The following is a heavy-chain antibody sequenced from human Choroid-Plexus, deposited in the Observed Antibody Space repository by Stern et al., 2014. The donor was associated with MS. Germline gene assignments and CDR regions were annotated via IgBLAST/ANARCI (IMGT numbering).Heavy chain of an antibody. CDR3: AKDRQYLTFFFDF. CDR2: RSYDGSK. Sequence: VQLVESGGGVAQPGRPLGLSCAASGFSFSGFGRHGVPQVPATGLVWGALRSYDGSKDYADSVKGRFAISRDNSKNTLYLQMNSLRAEDTAVYYCAKDRQYLTFFFDFWGQGSLVTVSS. V-gene: IGHV3-30*18. J-gene: IGHJ4*02. CDR1: GFSFSGFG. D-gene: IGHD3-9*01.